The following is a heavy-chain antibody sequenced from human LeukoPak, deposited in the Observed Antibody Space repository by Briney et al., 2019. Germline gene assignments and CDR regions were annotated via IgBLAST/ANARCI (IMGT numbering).Heavy chain of an antibody. J-gene: IGHJ6*03. D-gene: IGHD5-24*01. CDR3: ARSTNYYYYYMDV. CDR1: GFTFSSYW. Sequence: PGGSLRLSCAASGFTFSSYWMSWVRQAPGKGLEWVANIKQDGSEKYYVDSVKGRFTISRENAKNSLYLQMNSLRAEDTAVYYCARSTNYYYYYMDVWGKGTTVTVFS. CDR2: IKQDGSEK. V-gene: IGHV3-7*01.